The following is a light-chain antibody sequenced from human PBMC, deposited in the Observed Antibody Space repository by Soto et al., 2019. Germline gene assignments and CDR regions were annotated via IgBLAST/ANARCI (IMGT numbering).Light chain of an antibody. V-gene: IGKV1-39*01. CDR3: QQSYSTHQVT. Sequence: DIQMTQSPSSLSASVGDRVTITCRASQSISTYLNWYQQKPGKAPKLLIYATSSLQRGVPSRFSGSGSGTDFTLTINSLQPEDFANYYCQQSYSTHQVTFGGGTKVDIK. CDR1: QSISTY. CDR2: ATS. J-gene: IGKJ4*01.